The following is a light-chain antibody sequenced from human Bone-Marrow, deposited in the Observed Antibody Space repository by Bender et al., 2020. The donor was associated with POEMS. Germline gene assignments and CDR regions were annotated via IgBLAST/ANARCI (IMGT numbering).Light chain of an antibody. V-gene: IGLV1-44*01. CDR2: SSH. CDR3: AVWDDSLNGWV. Sequence: QSVLTQPPSASGTPGQRVTISCSGGSSNIGAHAVNWYQHLPGTAPKLLIYSSHRRPSAVPARFSGSRSVTSASLAISGLQSVDAAYYYCAVWDDSLNGWVFGGVTKLTVL. CDR1: SSNIGAHA. J-gene: IGLJ3*02.